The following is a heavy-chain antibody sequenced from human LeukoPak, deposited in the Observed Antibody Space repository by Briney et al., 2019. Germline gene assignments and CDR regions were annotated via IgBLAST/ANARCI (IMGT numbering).Heavy chain of an antibody. Sequence: GASVTVSFTASGYTFTIYYMHWVRQAPGQGLEWMGIINPSGGSTSYAQKFQGRVTMTRDTSTSTVYMELSSLRSEDTAVYYCARAPDGYNPFDYWGQGTLVTVSS. D-gene: IGHD5-24*01. V-gene: IGHV1-46*01. J-gene: IGHJ4*02. CDR3: ARAPDGYNPFDY. CDR2: INPSGGST. CDR1: GYTFTIYY.